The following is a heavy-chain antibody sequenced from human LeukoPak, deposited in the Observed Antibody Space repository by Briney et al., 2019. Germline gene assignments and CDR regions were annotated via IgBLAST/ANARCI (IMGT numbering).Heavy chain of an antibody. CDR2: IYYSGST. J-gene: IGHJ3*02. CDR1: GGSFSSYY. CDR3: ARVGYDYGDPCAFDI. D-gene: IGHD4-17*01. V-gene: IGHV4-59*01. Sequence: SETLSLTCTVSGGSFSSYYWSWIRQPPGKGLAWIGYIYYSGSTNYNPSLKSRVTISVDTSKNQFSLKLSSVTAADTAVYYCARVGYDYGDPCAFDIWGQGTMVTVSS.